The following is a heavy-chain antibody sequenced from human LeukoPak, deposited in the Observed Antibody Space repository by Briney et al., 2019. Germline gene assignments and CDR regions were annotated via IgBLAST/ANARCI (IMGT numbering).Heavy chain of an antibody. CDR3: AREGDGPGSYYWADYYYYYMDV. J-gene: IGHJ6*03. Sequence: SVKVSCKASGGTFSSYAISWVRQAPGQGLEWMGRIIPIFGTANYAQKFQGRVTITTDESTSTAYMELSSLRSEDTAVYYCAREGDGPGSYYWADYYYYYMDVWGKGTTVTVSS. CDR2: IIPIFGTA. V-gene: IGHV1-69*05. D-gene: IGHD3-10*01. CDR1: GGTFSSYA.